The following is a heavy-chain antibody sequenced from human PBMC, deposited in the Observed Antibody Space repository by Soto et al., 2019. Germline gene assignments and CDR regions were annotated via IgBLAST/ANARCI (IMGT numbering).Heavy chain of an antibody. CDR2: INHSGST. J-gene: IGHJ4*02. CDR3: ARGVGSSSYYVVGAPTFDY. CDR1: GGSFSGYY. D-gene: IGHD6-6*01. V-gene: IGHV4-34*01. Sequence: SESLSLTCAVYGGSFSGYYWSWIRQPPGKGLEWIGEINHSGSTNYNPSLKSRVTVSVDTSKNQFSLKLSSVTAAATAVYYCARGVGSSSYYVVGAPTFDYWGQGTLVTVSS.